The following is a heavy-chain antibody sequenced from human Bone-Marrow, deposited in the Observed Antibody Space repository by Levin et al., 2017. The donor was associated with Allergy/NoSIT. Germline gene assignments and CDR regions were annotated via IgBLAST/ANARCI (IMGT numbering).Heavy chain of an antibody. J-gene: IGHJ5*02. CDR2: IIGMFGTT. CDR1: GHTFSTYA. CDR3: ARSTGYHLIHNRLDP. D-gene: IGHD3-9*01. V-gene: IGHV1-69*13. Sequence: GASVKVSCKASGHTFSTYAVSWVRQAPGQGLEWMGGIIGMFGTTIFAQKFQGRITITADESTSTAYMELSGLRSEDTAVYYCARSTGYHLIHNRLDPWGQGTLVTVSS.